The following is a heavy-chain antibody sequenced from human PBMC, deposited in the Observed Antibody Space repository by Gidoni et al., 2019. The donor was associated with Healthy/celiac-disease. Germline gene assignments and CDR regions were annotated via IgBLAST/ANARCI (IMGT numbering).Heavy chain of an antibody. CDR2: ISYDGSNK. CDR3: AKDGWVVITPVYFDY. J-gene: IGHJ4*02. CDR1: GFTFSSYG. Sequence: QVQLVESGGGVVQPGRSLRLSCAASGFTFSSYGMHWVRQAPGKGLEWVAVISYDGSNKYYADSVKGRFTISRDNSKNTLYLQMNSLRAEDTAVYYCAKDGWVVITPVYFDYWGQGTLVTVSS. V-gene: IGHV3-30*18. D-gene: IGHD3-22*01.